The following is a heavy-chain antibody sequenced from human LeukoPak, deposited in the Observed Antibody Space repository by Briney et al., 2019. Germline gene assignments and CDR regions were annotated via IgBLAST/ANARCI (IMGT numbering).Heavy chain of an antibody. D-gene: IGHD6-6*01. J-gene: IGHJ4*02. CDR2: IIPILGIA. CDR3: ARVWSRIAARPDY. Sequence: ASVKVSCKASGGTFSSYAISWVRQAPGQGLEWMGRIIPILGIANYAQKLQGRVTMTTDTSTSTAYMELRSLRSDDTAVYYCARVWSRIAARPDYWGQGTLVTVSS. CDR1: GGTFSSYA. V-gene: IGHV1-69*04.